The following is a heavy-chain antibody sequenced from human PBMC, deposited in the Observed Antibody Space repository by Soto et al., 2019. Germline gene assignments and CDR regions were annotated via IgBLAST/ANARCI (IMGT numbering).Heavy chain of an antibody. CDR1: GFTFSSYG. Sequence: PGVSLRLSCAASGFTFSSYGMHLVRQAPGKELEWVAVLSYDGSNKYYADSVKGRFIISRDNSKNTLYLQMNSLRAEDTDVYYCAKDGGTYYYDSSGYFDYWGQGTLVTVSS. V-gene: IGHV3-30*18. J-gene: IGHJ4*02. CDR2: LSYDGSNK. CDR3: AKDGGTYYYDSSGYFDY. D-gene: IGHD3-22*01.